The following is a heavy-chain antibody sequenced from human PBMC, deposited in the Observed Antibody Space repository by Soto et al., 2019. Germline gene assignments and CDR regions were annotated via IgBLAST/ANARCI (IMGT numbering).Heavy chain of an antibody. J-gene: IGHJ3*02. Sequence: PSETLSLTCTVSGGSISSSSYYWGWIRQPPGKGLEWIGSIYYSGSTYYNPSLKSRVTISVDTSKNQFSLKLSSVTAADTAVYYWADGTGLVLGDAFDIGGQGTMVTVSS. V-gene: IGHV4-39*01. D-gene: IGHD6-19*01. CDR1: GGSISSSSYY. CDR2: IYYSGST. CDR3: ADGTGLVLGDAFDI.